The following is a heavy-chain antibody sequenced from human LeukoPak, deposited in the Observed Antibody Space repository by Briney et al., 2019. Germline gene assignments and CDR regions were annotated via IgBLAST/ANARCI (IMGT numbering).Heavy chain of an antibody. V-gene: IGHV3-30*02. CDR3: AKDRPLKGGFDP. J-gene: IGHJ5*02. Sequence: QPGGSLILSCEVSGFSLTTYGMLWVRQAPGKGLEWVAFIRSNGINTYYGDSVKGRFTISRDISKSTLYLQMNSLTTDDTALYFCAKDRPLKGGFDPWGQGSLVIVSS. CDR2: IRSNGINT. D-gene: IGHD3-16*01. CDR1: GFSLTTYG.